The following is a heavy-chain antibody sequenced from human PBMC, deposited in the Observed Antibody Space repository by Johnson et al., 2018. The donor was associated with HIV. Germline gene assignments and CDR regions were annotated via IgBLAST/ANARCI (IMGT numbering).Heavy chain of an antibody. CDR3: AKDKFMFLENPVDAFDV. Sequence: QVQLVESGGGVVQPGRSLRLSCAASGFTFSSYAMHWVRQAPGKGLEWVAFIRYDGGYKDYADSVKGLFTISRDNSKNTLYLEMNSLRAEDTAMYYCAKDKFMFLENPVDAFDVWGQGTMVTFSS. J-gene: IGHJ3*01. CDR2: IRYDGGYK. V-gene: IGHV3-30*02. D-gene: IGHD3-3*01. CDR1: GFTFSSYA.